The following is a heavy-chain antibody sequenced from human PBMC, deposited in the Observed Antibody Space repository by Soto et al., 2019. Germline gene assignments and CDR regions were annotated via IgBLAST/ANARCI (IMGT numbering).Heavy chain of an antibody. CDR3: ATEVPGTGGFDY. D-gene: IGHD7-27*01. J-gene: IGHJ4*02. Sequence: QVQLVQSGAEVREPGASVKVSCKASGFTLNTYYIHWVRQAPGQGLEWMGLISPSGDTVSYAQKFQSRVTVTRDTSITTVHMQLTSLRSEDTGIYYCATEVPGTGGFDYGGQGTLVTVSS. CDR1: GFTLNTYY. CDR2: ISPSGDTV. V-gene: IGHV1-46*02.